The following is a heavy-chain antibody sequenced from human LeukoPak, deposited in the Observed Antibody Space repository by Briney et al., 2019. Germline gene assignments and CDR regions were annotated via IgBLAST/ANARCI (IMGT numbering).Heavy chain of an antibody. V-gene: IGHV6-1*01. CDR2: TYYRSKWYN. Sequence: SQTLSLTCAISGDSVSSNSAAWNWIRQSPSRGLERLGRTYYRSKWYNDCAVSVKSRITINPDTSKNQFSLQLNSVTPEDTAVYYCARWSPTIRYFDLWGRGTLVTVSS. CDR1: GDSVSSNSAA. D-gene: IGHD1-26*01. CDR3: ARWSPTIRYFDL. J-gene: IGHJ2*01.